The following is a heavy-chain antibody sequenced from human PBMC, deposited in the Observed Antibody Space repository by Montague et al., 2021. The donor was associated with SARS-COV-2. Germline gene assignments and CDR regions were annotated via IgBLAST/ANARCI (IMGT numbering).Heavy chain of an antibody. CDR3: ARDEYNRYWYKY. V-gene: IGHV4-39*07. CDR2: VDSAGST. D-gene: IGHD2-8*02. CDR1: AGSLSSSSNY. Sequence: SETLSLTCTVSAGSLSSSSNYWGWIRQPPGMGLQWIGSVDSAGSTYYGPSLKSRVTISLDASKNQFSLKLSSVTAADTAVYYCARDEYNRYWYKYWGQGALVTVSS. J-gene: IGHJ4*02.